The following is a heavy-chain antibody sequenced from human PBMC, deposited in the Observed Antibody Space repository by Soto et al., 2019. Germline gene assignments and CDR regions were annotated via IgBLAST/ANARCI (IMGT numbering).Heavy chain of an antibody. J-gene: IGHJ4*02. CDR1: GGSITSGGIY. V-gene: IGHV4-31*03. Sequence: QVKLQESGPGLVQPAQTLSLSCTVSGGSITSGGIYWSWLRQHPRQGLEWIGYIYHSGSTTYNPSLTSRVTISVDTSKNHFSLTVTSLTVADTAVYYCARFNSRRGTEYFDYWGQGTLVTVSS. CDR3: ARFNSRRGTEYFDY. CDR2: IYHSGST.